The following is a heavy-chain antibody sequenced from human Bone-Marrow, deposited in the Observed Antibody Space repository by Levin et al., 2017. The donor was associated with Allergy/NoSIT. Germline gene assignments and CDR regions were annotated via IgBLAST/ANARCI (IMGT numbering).Heavy chain of an antibody. Sequence: GGSLRLSCAASGFTFSSYGMHWVRQAPGKGLEWVAVIWYDGSNKYYADSVKGRFTISRDNSKNTLYLQMNSLRAEDTAVYYCASSGYSSSWYYFDYWGQGTLVTVSS. CDR2: IWYDGSNK. D-gene: IGHD6-13*01. V-gene: IGHV3-33*01. CDR1: GFTFSSYG. J-gene: IGHJ4*02. CDR3: ASSGYSSSWYYFDY.